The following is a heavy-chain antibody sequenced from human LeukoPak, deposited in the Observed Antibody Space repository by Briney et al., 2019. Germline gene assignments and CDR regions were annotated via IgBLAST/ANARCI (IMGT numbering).Heavy chain of an antibody. CDR3: HGDYVAGYYYMDV. D-gene: IGHD4-17*01. CDR1: GFTFSSYW. V-gene: IGHV3-7*01. Sequence: GGSLRLSCAACGFTFSSYWMSWVRQAPGKGLEWVANIKQDGSEKYYVDSVKGRFTISRDNAKNSLYLQMNSLRAEDTAVYYCHGDYVAGYYYMDVWGKGTTVTVSS. J-gene: IGHJ6*03. CDR2: IKQDGSEK.